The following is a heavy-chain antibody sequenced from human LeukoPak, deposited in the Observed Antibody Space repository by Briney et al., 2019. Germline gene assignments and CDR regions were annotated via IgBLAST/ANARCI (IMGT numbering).Heavy chain of an antibody. CDR2: ITASGAAT. Sequence: PGGSLRLSCAASGFTFDSDAMSWVRQAPGKGLEWVSSITASGAATYYADSVKGRFTISRDNSKNTLYLQMNSLRAEDTAVYYCAKDWGRDIVVVPAAISLDYWGQGTLVTVSS. CDR1: GFTFDSDA. J-gene: IGHJ4*02. CDR3: AKDWGRDIVVVPAAISLDY. V-gene: IGHV3-23*01. D-gene: IGHD2-2*02.